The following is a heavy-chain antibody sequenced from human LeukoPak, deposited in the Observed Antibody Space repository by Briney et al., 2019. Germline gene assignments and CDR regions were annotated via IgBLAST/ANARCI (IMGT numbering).Heavy chain of an antibody. CDR3: ASYDFWSGYYS. J-gene: IGHJ5*02. D-gene: IGHD3-3*01. Sequence: SETLSLTCTVSGGSISSYYWSWIRQPPGKGLEWIGEINHSGSTNYNPSLKSRVTISVDTSKNQFSLKLSSVTAADTAVYYCASYDFWSGYYSWGQGTLVTVSS. V-gene: IGHV4-34*01. CDR2: INHSGST. CDR1: GGSISSYY.